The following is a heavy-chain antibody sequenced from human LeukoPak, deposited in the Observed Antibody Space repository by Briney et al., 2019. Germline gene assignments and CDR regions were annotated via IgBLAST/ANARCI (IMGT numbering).Heavy chain of an antibody. V-gene: IGHV3-11*04. CDR3: ARAGYCSSTSCYVSL. CDR2: ISTSGRPI. J-gene: IGHJ4*02. CDR1: GFIFTDYY. Sequence: PGGSLRLSCAVSGFIFTDYYMSWIRQAPGKGLEWVSYISTSGRPIYHVHSVKGRFTISRDNAKNSLYLLMNSLRVEDTAVYYCARAGYCSSTSCYVSLWGQGTLVTVSS. D-gene: IGHD2-2*03.